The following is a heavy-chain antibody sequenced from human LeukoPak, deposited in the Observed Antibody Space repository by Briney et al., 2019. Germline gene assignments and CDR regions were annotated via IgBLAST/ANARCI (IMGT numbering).Heavy chain of an antibody. CDR3: ARDLGRPHYFDY. J-gene: IGHJ4*02. D-gene: IGHD1-26*01. Sequence: SETLSLTCTVSGYSISSGYYWGWIRQPPGKGLEWIGSIYHSGSTYYNPSLKSRVTISVDTSKNQFSLKLSSVTAADTAVYYCARDLGRPHYFDYWGQGTLVTVSS. V-gene: IGHV4-38-2*02. CDR1: GYSISSGYY. CDR2: IYHSGST.